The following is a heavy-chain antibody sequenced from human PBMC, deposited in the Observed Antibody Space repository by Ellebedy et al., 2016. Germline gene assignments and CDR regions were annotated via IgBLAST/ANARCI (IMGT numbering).Heavy chain of an antibody. CDR1: GGTFSSYA. V-gene: IGHV1-69*13. D-gene: IGHD3-16*01. J-gene: IGHJ3*02. CDR2: IIPIFGTA. CDR3: ARVGEGGRDAFDI. Sequence: SVKVSXXASGGTFSSYAISWVRQAPGQGLEWMGGIIPIFGTANYAQKFQGRVTITADESTSTAYMELSSLRSEDTAVYYCARVGEGGRDAFDIWGQGTMVTVSS.